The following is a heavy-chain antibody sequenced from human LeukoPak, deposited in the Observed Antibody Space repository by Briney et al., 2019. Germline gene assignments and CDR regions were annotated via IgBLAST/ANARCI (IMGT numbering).Heavy chain of an antibody. J-gene: IGHJ4*02. Sequence: PGGSLRLSCAASGFTVSSNYMSWVRQAPGKGLEWVSVIYSGGSTYYADSVKGRFTIPRHNSKNTLYLQMNSLRAEDTAVYYCARGEAVAGLDYWGQGTLVTVSS. V-gene: IGHV3-53*04. CDR3: ARGEAVAGLDY. D-gene: IGHD6-19*01. CDR1: GFTVSSNY. CDR2: IYSGGST.